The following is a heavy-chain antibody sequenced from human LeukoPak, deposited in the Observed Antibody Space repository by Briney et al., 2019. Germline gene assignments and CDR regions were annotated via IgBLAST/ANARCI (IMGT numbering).Heavy chain of an antibody. CDR2: IKQDGGEK. CDR1: GFTFSSYW. V-gene: IGHV3-7*01. D-gene: IGHD3-10*01. CDR3: ARDPFSYYGSGSYGGIDY. Sequence: GGSLRLSCAASGFTFSSYWMSWVRQAPGRGLEWVANIKQDGGEKYYVDSVKGRFTISRDNAKNSLYLQMNSLRAEDTAVYYCARDPFSYYGSGSYGGIDYWGQGTLVTVSS. J-gene: IGHJ4*02.